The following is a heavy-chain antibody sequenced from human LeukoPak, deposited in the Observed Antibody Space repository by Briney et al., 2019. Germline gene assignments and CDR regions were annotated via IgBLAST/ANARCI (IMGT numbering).Heavy chain of an antibody. V-gene: IGHV3-23*01. CDR2: ISGSGGST. CDR1: GFTFSSYA. J-gene: IGHJ4*02. D-gene: IGHD2-21*02. CDR3: VKSSRPGLCGGDCYFDY. Sequence: GGSLRLSCAASGFTFSSYAMSWVRQAPGKGLEWVSAISGSGGSTYYADSVKGRFTISRDNSKNTLYLQMNSLRAEDTAVYYCVKSSRPGLCGGDCYFDYWGQGTLVTVSS.